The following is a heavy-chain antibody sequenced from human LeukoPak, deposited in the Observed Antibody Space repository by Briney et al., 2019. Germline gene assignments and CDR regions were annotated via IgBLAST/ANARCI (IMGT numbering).Heavy chain of an antibody. V-gene: IGHV3-7*01. Sequence: GGSLRLSCAASGFTFNNYWMSWVRQAPGKGLEWVANIKQDGSEKYYVDSVKGRFTVSRDNAKNSLYLQMNSLRAEDTAVYYCARDADLGATITGAFDTWGQGTMVTVSS. CDR2: IKQDGSEK. J-gene: IGHJ3*02. CDR1: GFTFNNYW. CDR3: ARDADLGATITGAFDT. D-gene: IGHD5-24*01.